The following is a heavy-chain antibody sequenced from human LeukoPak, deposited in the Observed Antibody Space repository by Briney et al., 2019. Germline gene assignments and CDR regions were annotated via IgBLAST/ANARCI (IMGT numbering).Heavy chain of an antibody. D-gene: IGHD1-26*01. J-gene: IGHJ4*02. CDR2: INAGNGNT. CDR3: ARVPSGSYSDY. V-gene: IGHV1-3*01. CDR1: GYTFTSYA. Sequence: GASVKVSCKASGYTFTSYAMHWVRQAPGQRLEWMGWINAGNGNTKYSQKFQGRVTITRDTSTSTAYMELRSLRSDDTAVYYCARVPSGSYSDYWGQGTLVTVSS.